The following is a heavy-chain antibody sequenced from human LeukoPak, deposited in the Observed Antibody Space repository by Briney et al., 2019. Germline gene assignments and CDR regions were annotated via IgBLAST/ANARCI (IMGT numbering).Heavy chain of an antibody. J-gene: IGHJ3*02. CDR1: GGTFSSYA. V-gene: IGHV1-69*13. CDR2: IIPIFGTA. CDR3: ARLGDHSSGWYDGVSATKNVRAFDI. Sequence: GASVKVFCKASGGTFSSYAISWVRQAPGQGLEWMGGIIPIFGTANYAQKFQGRVTITADESTSTAYMELSSLRSEDTAVYYCARLGDHSSGWYDGVSATKNVRAFDIWGQGTMVTVSS. D-gene: IGHD6-19*01.